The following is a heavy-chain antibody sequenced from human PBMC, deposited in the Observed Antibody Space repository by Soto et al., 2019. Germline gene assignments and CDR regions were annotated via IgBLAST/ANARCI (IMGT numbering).Heavy chain of an antibody. D-gene: IGHD1-26*01. J-gene: IGHJ5*01. Sequence: SQTLSLTRAISGDSVSSSSVTWNWTRQSPSRGLEWLGRTYYRSKWYNDYAESVKSRITINPDTSKSQFASHLNSVTPEGTAVYYCVRLIGNSWLDFWGQGTLVTVS. CDR2: TYYRSKWYN. CDR3: VRLIGNSWLDF. V-gene: IGHV6-1*01. CDR1: GDSVSSSSVT.